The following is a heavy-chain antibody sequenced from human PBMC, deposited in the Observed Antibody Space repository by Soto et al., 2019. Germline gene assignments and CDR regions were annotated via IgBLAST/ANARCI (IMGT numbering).Heavy chain of an antibody. V-gene: IGHV3-23*01. CDR2: ISGSGGST. CDR1: GFTFSSYA. CDR3: AKAWRRDYDYVWGSPETNDYGMDV. Sequence: EVQLLESGGGLVQPGGSLRLSCAASGFTFSSYAMSWVRQAPGKGLEWVSAISGSGGSTYYADSVKGRFTISRDNSKNTLYLQMNSLRAEDTAVYYCAKAWRRDYDYVWGSPETNDYGMDVWGQGTTVTVSS. J-gene: IGHJ6*02. D-gene: IGHD3-16*01.